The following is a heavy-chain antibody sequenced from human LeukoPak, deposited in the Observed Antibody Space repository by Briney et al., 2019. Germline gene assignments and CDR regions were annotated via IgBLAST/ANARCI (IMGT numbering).Heavy chain of an antibody. D-gene: IGHD6-19*01. V-gene: IGHV3-48*03. J-gene: IGHJ3*02. CDR2: ISSSGSTI. CDR1: GFTFSSYE. CDR3: AAHAGSGGRHDAFDI. Sequence: GGSLRLSCAASGFTFSSYEMNWVRQAPGKGLEWVSYISSSGSTIYYADSVKGRFTISRDNSKNTVYLQMNSLRAEDTAVYYCAAHAGSGGRHDAFDIWGQGTMVTVSS.